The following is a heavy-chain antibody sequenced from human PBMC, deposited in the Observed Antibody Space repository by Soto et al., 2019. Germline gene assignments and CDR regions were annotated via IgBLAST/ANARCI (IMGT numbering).Heavy chain of an antibody. J-gene: IGHJ4*02. CDR2: ISAYNGNT. CDR1: CYTFTSYG. D-gene: IGHD3-3*01. CDR3: ARKQAGFFYGIDY. Sequence: GASVQVSFKASCYTFTSYGISCLRQAPGQVLDWMGWISAYNGNTNYAQKLQGRVTMTTDTSTSTAYMELRSLRSADTAVYFCARKQAGFFYGIDYWGQGTLVTVSS. V-gene: IGHV1-18*04.